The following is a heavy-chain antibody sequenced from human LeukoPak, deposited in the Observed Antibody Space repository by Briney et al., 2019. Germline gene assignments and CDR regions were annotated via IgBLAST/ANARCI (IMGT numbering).Heavy chain of an antibody. Sequence: PGGSLRLSCAASGFTFSSYWMHWVRQVPGKGLVWVSRINSDGSSTSYADSVKGRFTISRDNAKNTLYLQMNSLRAEDTAVYYCARVPNYYDSSGSYDYWGQGTLVTVSS. D-gene: IGHD3-22*01. CDR2: INSDGSST. V-gene: IGHV3-74*01. CDR3: ARVPNYYDSSGSYDY. CDR1: GFTFSSYW. J-gene: IGHJ4*02.